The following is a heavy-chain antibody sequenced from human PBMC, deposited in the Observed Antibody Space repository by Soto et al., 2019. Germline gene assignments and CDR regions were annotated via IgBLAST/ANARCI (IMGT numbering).Heavy chain of an antibody. CDR1: GFTFSGSA. CDR2: IRSKANSYAT. V-gene: IGHV3-73*01. Sequence: QPGGSLRLSCAASGFTFSGSAMHWVRQASGKGLEWVGRIRSKANSYATAYAASVKGRFTISRDDSKNTAYLQMNSLKTEDTAVYYCTRGRGWYRGAKTYYYYGMDVWGQGTTVTVSS. D-gene: IGHD6-19*01. CDR3: TRGRGWYRGAKTYYYYGMDV. J-gene: IGHJ6*02.